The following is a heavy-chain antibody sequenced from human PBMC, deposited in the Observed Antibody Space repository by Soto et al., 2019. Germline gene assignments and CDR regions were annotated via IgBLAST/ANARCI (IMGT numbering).Heavy chain of an antibody. J-gene: IGHJ5*02. CDR2: IGTQHDT. CDR3: ARQASYWHGGGGWFDP. D-gene: IGHD2-8*02. CDR1: GFTFSAYD. Sequence: EVQLVESGGGLVQPGGSLRLSCAASGFTFSAYDMHWVRQTTGKGLEWVAAIGTQHDTYYPDSVKGRFTISRENAKNSLYLQMNSPGAGDTAVYYCARQASYWHGGGGWFDPWGQGTLVTVSS. V-gene: IGHV3-13*01.